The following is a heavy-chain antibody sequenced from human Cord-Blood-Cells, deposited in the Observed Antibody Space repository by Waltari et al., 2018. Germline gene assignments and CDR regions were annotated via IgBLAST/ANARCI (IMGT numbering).Heavy chain of an antibody. CDR3: ARGVGPRYCSSTSCQTAGFDY. CDR2: IIPIFGTA. V-gene: IGHV1-69*01. D-gene: IGHD2-2*01. Sequence: QVQLVQSGAEVKKPGSSVKVSCKASGGTFSSYAISWVRQAPGQGLEWMGGIIPIFGTANYAQKFQGRVTITADESTSTAYMELSSQRSEDTAVYYCARGVGPRYCSSTSCQTAGFDYWGQGTLVTVSS. J-gene: IGHJ4*02. CDR1: GGTFSSYA.